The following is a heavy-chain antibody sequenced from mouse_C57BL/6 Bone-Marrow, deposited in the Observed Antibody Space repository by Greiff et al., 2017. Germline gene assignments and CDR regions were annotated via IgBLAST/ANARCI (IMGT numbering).Heavy chain of an antibody. CDR3: AIDGYTWFAY. CDR1: GYTFTSCW. V-gene: IGHV1-69*01. D-gene: IGHD2-3*01. Sequence: QVQLQQPGAELVMPGASVKLSCKASGYTFTSCWMHWVKQRPGQGLEWIGEIDPSDSYTNYNQKFKGKSTLTVDKSSSTAYMQLSSLTSEDSAVYYCAIDGYTWFAYWGQGTLVTVSA. J-gene: IGHJ3*01. CDR2: IDPSDSYT.